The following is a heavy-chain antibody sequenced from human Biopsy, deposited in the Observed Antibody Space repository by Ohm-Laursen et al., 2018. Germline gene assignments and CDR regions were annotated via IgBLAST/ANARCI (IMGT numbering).Heavy chain of an antibody. V-gene: IGHV3-33*08. D-gene: IGHD3-22*01. Sequence: SLRLSCTASGFTFTSYAMHWVRQAPGKGLEWVAVIWYDGSNKYYADSVKGRFTISRDGPENTLYLQMNSLRAEDTAVYYCAREGDDSSGYTPHYFDYWGQGTLVTVSS. CDR3: AREGDDSSGYTPHYFDY. CDR1: GFTFTSYA. J-gene: IGHJ4*02. CDR2: IWYDGSNK.